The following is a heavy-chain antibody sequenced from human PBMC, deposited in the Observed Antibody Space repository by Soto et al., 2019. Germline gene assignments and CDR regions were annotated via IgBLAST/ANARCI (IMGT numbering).Heavy chain of an antibody. CDR3: ARGTKSGNYLLSPFDY. J-gene: IGHJ4*02. CDR1: GYTFTNYA. CDR2: INAGNSDT. D-gene: IGHD1-26*01. V-gene: IGHV1-3*01. Sequence: QVQLVQSGAEVKKPGASVKVSCKASGYTFTNYAVHWVRQAPGQRLEWMGWINAGNSDTKYSQKFQGRVTIIRDTSASTAHMDVSSLRFEDTAVYYGARGTKSGNYLLSPFDYWGQGTLVTVSS.